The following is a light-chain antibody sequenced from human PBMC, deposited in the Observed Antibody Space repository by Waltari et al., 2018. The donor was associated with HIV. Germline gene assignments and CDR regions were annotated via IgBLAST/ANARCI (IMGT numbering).Light chain of an antibody. CDR3: CSYAGAYIVVV. CDR2: DVT. J-gene: IGLJ2*01. CDR1: SNDVGAYDS. Sequence: QSALTQPRSVSGSPGQSVTISCTGTSNDVGAYDSVSWYQQHQGKAPKLIIYDVTKRPSGVPDRFSGSKSGNTASLTISGLQAEDEADYHCCSYAGAYIVVVFGGGTKVIVL. V-gene: IGLV2-11*01.